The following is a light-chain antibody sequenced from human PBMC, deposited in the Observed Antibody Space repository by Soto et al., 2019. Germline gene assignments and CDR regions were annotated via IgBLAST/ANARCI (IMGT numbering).Light chain of an antibody. CDR3: QQSYKTPHT. Sequence: EIVLTQSPATLSLSPGERAILSCRASQSVSTFLAWFQQKPGQPPRLLIYNASNRTTGIPARFSGSGSGTDFTLTISSLEPEDFAVYYCQQSYKTPHTFGQGTKLETK. CDR1: QSVSTF. CDR2: NAS. J-gene: IGKJ2*01. V-gene: IGKV3-11*01.